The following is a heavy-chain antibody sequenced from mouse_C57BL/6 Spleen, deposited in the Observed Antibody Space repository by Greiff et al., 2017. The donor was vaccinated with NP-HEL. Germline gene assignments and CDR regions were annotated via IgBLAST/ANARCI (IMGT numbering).Heavy chain of an antibody. J-gene: IGHJ3*01. CDR2: INPYNGDT. CDR1: GYSFTGYF. V-gene: IGHV1-20*01. CDR3: ARGSYYYGSSYDGFAY. D-gene: IGHD1-1*01. Sequence: VQLKQSGPELVKPGDSVKISCKASGYSFTGYFMNWVMQSHGKSLEWIGRINPYNGDTFYNQKFKGKATLTVDKSSSTAHMELRSLTSEDSAVYYCARGSYYYGSSYDGFAYWGQGTLVTVSA.